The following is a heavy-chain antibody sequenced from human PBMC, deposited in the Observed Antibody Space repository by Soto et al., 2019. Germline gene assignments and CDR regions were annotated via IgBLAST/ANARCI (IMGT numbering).Heavy chain of an antibody. D-gene: IGHD5-12*01. Sequence: SETLSLTCTVPGGSISSGDYYWSWIRQPPGKGLEWIGYIYYSGSTYYNPSLKSRVTISVDTSKNQFSLKLSSVTAADTAVYYCARDSTTGAYYGMAVWGQGTTVTVSS. J-gene: IGHJ6*02. V-gene: IGHV4-30-4*01. CDR2: IYYSGST. CDR3: ARDSTTGAYYGMAV. CDR1: GGSISSGDYY.